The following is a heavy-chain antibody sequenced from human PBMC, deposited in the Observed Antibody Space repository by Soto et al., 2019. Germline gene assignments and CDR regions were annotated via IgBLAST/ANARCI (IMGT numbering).Heavy chain of an antibody. CDR3: ASRGWQRRIDY. V-gene: IGHV4-31*03. Sequence: SETRSLTCTVSGGSISSGGYYWSWVRQHPGKGLEWIGYIYYSGSTYYNPSLKSRVTISVDTSKNQFSLKLSSVTAADTAVYYCASRGWQRRIDYWGQGTLVTVSS. CDR1: GGSISSGGYY. D-gene: IGHD6-25*01. CDR2: IYYSGST. J-gene: IGHJ4*02.